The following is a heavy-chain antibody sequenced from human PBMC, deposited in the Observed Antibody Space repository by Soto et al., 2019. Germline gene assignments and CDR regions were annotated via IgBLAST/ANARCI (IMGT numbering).Heavy chain of an antibody. CDR2: INSDGSST. CDR1: GFTFSSYW. CDR3: ARDGGYSYGSYYYYYYGMDV. Sequence: GESLKISCAASGFTFSSYWMHWVRQAPGKGLVWVSRINSDGSSTSYADSVKGRFTISRDNAKNTLYLQMNSLRAEDTAVYYCARDGGYSYGSYYYYYYGMDVWGQGTTVTVSS. D-gene: IGHD5-18*01. V-gene: IGHV3-74*01. J-gene: IGHJ6*02.